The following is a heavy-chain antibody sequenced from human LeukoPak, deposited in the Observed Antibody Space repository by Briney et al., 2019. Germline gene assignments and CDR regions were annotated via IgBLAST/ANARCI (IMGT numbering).Heavy chain of an antibody. V-gene: IGHV4-34*01. D-gene: IGHD6-19*01. CDR2: INYSGST. CDR3: ASGGVAGPYTFDY. CDR1: GGSFSGYY. Sequence: PSETLSLTCAVYGGSFSGYYWSWIRQPPGKGLEWLGEINYSGSTNYNPSLKSRVTISVDTSKNQFSLKLSSVTAADTAVYYCASGGVAGPYTFDYWGQGTLVTVSS. J-gene: IGHJ4*02.